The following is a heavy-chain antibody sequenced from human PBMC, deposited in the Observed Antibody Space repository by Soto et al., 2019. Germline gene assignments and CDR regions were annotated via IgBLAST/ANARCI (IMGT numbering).Heavy chain of an antibody. CDR2: ISSNGGST. J-gene: IGHJ4*02. CDR1: GFTFSSYA. V-gene: IGHV3-64*01. Sequence: GGSLRLSCAASGFTFSSYAMHWVRQAPGKGLEYVSAISSNGGSTDYANSVKGRFTISRDNSKNRLELQMGSLRAEVISVYSCARGGRSYEFGYWGQGTLVTVSS. D-gene: IGHD5-12*01. CDR3: ARGGRSYEFGY.